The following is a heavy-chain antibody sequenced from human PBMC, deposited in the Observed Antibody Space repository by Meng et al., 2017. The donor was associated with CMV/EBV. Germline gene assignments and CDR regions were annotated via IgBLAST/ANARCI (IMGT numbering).Heavy chain of an antibody. D-gene: IGHD1-14*01. CDR2: IYYSGST. CDR1: GGSISSGDYY. V-gene: IGHV4-30-4*08. Sequence: QVEMKESDPGVVKATQTLTLTCTVSGGSISSGDYYWSWIRQPPGKGLEWIGYIYYSGSTYYNPSLKSRVTISVDTSKNQFSLKLSSVTAADTAVYYCARVTSRVAGAFDYWGQGTLVTVSS. CDR3: ARVTSRVAGAFDY. J-gene: IGHJ4*02.